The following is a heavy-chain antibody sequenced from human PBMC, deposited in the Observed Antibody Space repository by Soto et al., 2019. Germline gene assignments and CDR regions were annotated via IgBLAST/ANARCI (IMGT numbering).Heavy chain of an antibody. J-gene: IGHJ4*02. V-gene: IGHV2-26*01. Sequence: QVTLKESGPVLVKPTETLTLTCTVSGFSLSNAKMGVSWIRQPPGKALEWLAHIFWNDEKSFSTSLKSRLSISKDTSKSQVVLTMTNMDPVDTATYFCARKLLDYHIDVWGLGTLVTVSS. CDR1: GFSLSNAKMG. CDR2: IFWNDEK. D-gene: IGHD4-17*01. CDR3: ARKLLDYHIDV.